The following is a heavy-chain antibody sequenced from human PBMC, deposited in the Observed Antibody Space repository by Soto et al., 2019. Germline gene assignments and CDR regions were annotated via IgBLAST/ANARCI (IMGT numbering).Heavy chain of an antibody. Sequence: GGSLRLSCAASGFPFSSYGMHWVRQAPGKGLEWVAVISYDGSNKYYADSVKGRFTISRDNSKNTLYLQMNSLRAEDTAVYYCAKGATPILYSYGRPAPDYWRQGTLVTVSS. J-gene: IGHJ4*02. D-gene: IGHD5-18*01. CDR1: GFPFSSYG. CDR2: ISYDGSNK. V-gene: IGHV3-30*18. CDR3: AKGATPILYSYGRPAPDY.